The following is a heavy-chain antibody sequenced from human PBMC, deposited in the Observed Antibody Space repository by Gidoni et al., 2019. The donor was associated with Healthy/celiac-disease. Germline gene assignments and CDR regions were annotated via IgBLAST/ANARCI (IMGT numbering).Heavy chain of an antibody. CDR1: GGTFSSYA. V-gene: IGHV1-69*01. D-gene: IGHD3-9*01. CDR2: IIPIFGTA. J-gene: IGHJ4*02. Sequence: QVQLVQSGAEVKKPGSSVKVSCKASGGTFSSYAISWVRPAPGKGLEWMGGIIPIFGTANYAQKFQGRVTITADESTSTAYMELSSLRSEDTAVYYCARSYDILTGSNWGHFDYWGQGTLVTVSS. CDR3: ARSYDILTGSNWGHFDY.